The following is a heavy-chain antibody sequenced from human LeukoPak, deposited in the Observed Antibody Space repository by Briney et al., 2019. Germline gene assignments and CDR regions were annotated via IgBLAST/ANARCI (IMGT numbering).Heavy chain of an antibody. CDR2: IWYDGSNK. D-gene: IGHD6-19*01. V-gene: IGHV3-33*01. Sequence: GRSLRLSCAASGFTFSSYGMHWVRQAPGKGLEWVAVIWYDGSNKYYADSVKGRFTISRDNSKNTLYLQMNSLRAEDTAVYYCARVVAVAGTPFDYWGQGTLVTVSS. J-gene: IGHJ4*02. CDR1: GFTFSSYG. CDR3: ARVVAVAGTPFDY.